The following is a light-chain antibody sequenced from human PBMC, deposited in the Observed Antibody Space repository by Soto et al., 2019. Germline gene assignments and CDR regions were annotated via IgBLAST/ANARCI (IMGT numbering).Light chain of an antibody. Sequence: EIVLTQSPFILSLSPGERATLSYRASQSVSSSLAWYQRKPGLAPRLLIYDASHLATGIPARFSGTGSGTDFTLTICSLETGDFAVYYGQQRPSWPPLTFAGGTKV. CDR1: QSVSSS. J-gene: IGKJ4*01. CDR3: QQRPSWPPLT. V-gene: IGKV3-11*01. CDR2: DAS.